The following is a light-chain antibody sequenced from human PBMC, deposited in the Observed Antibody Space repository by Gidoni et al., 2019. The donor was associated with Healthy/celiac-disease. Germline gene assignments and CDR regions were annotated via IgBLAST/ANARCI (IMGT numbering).Light chain of an antibody. V-gene: IGKV1-5*03. CDR1: QSISSW. CDR3: QQYNSYPWT. Sequence: DIQMTQSPSTLSASVGDRVTITCRPSQSISSWLAWYQQKPGTAPKLLIYKASSLESGVPSRFSGSGSGTEFTLTISSLQPDDFATYYCQQYNSYPWTFGQGTKVEIK. CDR2: KAS. J-gene: IGKJ1*01.